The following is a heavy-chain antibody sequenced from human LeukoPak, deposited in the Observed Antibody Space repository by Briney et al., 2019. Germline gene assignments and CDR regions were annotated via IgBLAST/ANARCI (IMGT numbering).Heavy chain of an antibody. CDR3: AREGGPVDTAMVDWFDP. CDR2: IPYDGSNK. J-gene: IGHJ5*02. CDR1: GFTFSSYA. D-gene: IGHD5-18*01. V-gene: IGHV3-30-3*01. Sequence: PGRSLRLSCAAPGFTFSSYAMHWVRQAPGKGLEWVAVIPYDGSNKYYADSVKGRFTISRDNSKNTLYLQMNSLRAEDTAVYYCAREGGPVDTAMVDWFDPWGQGTLVTVSS.